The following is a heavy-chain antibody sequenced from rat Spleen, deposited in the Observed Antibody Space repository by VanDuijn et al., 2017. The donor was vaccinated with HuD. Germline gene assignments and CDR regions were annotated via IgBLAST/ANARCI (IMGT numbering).Heavy chain of an antibody. D-gene: IGHD1-2*01. CDR1: GYSITSSYR. Sequence: EVQLQESGPGLVKPSQSLSLTCSVTGYSITSSYRWNWIRKFPGNKLEWMGYINSAGSTNYNPSLKSRISITRDTSKNQFFLQVNSVTTEDTATYYCARDYSSYIPFDYWGQGVMVTVSS. CDR2: INSAGST. V-gene: IGHV3-3*01. J-gene: IGHJ2*01. CDR3: ARDYSSYIPFDY.